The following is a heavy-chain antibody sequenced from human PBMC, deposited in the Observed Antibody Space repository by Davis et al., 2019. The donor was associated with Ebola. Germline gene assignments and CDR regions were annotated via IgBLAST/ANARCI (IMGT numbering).Heavy chain of an antibody. Sequence: AASVKVSCKASGYTFTSYAMHWVRQAPGQGLEWMGWINTNTGNPTYAQGFTGRFVFSLDTSVSTAYLQISSLKAEDTAVYYCARDSDYGDYYYGMDVWGKGTTVTVSS. D-gene: IGHD4-17*01. V-gene: IGHV7-4-1*02. CDR2: INTNTGNP. CDR3: ARDSDYGDYYYGMDV. CDR1: GYTFTSYA. J-gene: IGHJ6*04.